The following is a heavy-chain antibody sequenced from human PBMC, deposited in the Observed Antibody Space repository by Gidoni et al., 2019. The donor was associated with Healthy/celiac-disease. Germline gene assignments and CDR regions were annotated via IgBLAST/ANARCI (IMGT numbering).Heavy chain of an antibody. J-gene: IGHJ5*02. V-gene: IGHV4-59*01. CDR3: ARDWGVEGGYDSSGYYFGWFDP. Sequence: QVQLQESGPGLVKPSEPLSLTCPVSVGSISRSSWGWIRQPPGKGLEWIGYIYYSGSTNYNPSLKSRVTISVDTSKNQFSLKLSSVTAADTAVYYCARDWGVEGGYDSSGYYFGWFDPWGQGTLVTVSS. D-gene: IGHD3-22*01. CDR2: IYYSGST. CDR1: VGSISRSS.